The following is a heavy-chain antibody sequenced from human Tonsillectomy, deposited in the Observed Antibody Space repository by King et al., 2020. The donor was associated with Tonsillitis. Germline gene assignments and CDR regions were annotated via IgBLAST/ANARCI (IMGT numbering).Heavy chain of an antibody. CDR3: ATGTHFIWDSYRLDE. V-gene: IGHV3-30-3*01. CDR1: GFTFSSYA. D-gene: IGHD3-16*02. Sequence: VQLVESGGGAVQPGRSLRLSCVASGFTFSSYAMHWVRQAPGRGLEWVAEISYDGSNTNSADSVKGRLTISRDNSKNTLYLQINNLRVDDTAVYFCATGTHFIWDSYRLDEWGQGTLVSVSS. J-gene: IGHJ4*02. CDR2: ISYDGSNT.